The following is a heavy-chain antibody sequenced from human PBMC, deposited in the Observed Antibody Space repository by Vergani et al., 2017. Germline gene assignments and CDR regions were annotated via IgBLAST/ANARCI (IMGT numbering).Heavy chain of an antibody. V-gene: IGHV5-10-1*01. Sequence: EVQLVQSGAEVKKPGESLRISCKGSGYSFNSYWISWVRQMPGKGLEWMGRIDPSDSYTNYSPSFQGHVTISADKSISTAYLQWSSLKASDIAMYYCARLVEDSSSWYCDDYWGQGTLVTVSS. J-gene: IGHJ4*02. D-gene: IGHD6-13*01. CDR1: GYSFNSYW. CDR2: IDPSDSYT. CDR3: ARLVEDSSSWYCDDY.